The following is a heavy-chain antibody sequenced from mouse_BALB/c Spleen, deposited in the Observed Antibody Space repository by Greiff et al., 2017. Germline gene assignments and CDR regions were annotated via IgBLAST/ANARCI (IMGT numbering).Heavy chain of an antibody. V-gene: IGHV14-3*02. J-gene: IGHJ3*01. CDR2: IDPANGNT. D-gene: IGHD2-1*01. Sequence: EVKLQESGAELVKPGASVKLSCTASGFNIKDTYMHWVKQRPEQGLEWIGRIDPANGNTKYDPKFQGKATITADTSSNTAYLQLSSLTSEDTAVYYCAIYYGNYLFAYWGQGTLVTVSA. CDR1: GFNIKDTY. CDR3: AIYYGNYLFAY.